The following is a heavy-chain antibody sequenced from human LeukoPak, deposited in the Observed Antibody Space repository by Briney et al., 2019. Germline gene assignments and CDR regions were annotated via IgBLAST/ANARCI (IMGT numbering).Heavy chain of an antibody. Sequence: GASVKVSCKASGYTFTSYGISWVRQAPGQGLEWMGWISAYNGNTNFAQKLQGRVTMTTDTSTSTAYMELRSLRFDDTAVYYCARLLPYGWLRPGDNWFDPWGQGTLVTVSS. D-gene: IGHD5-12*01. V-gene: IGHV1-18*01. CDR3: ARLLPYGWLRPGDNWFDP. CDR2: ISAYNGNT. J-gene: IGHJ5*02. CDR1: GYTFTSYG.